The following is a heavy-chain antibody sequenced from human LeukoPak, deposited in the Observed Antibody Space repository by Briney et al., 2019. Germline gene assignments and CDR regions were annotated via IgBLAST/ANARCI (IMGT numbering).Heavy chain of an antibody. J-gene: IGHJ4*02. V-gene: IGHV3-23*01. CDR3: AKDLRGYDMDFDY. CDR2: ISGSGIST. CDR1: GFTFSNFA. Sequence: GGSLRLSCAASGFTFSNFAMSWVRQAPGKELEWVSSISGSGISTYYADSLKGRFTISRDNFKNTLFLQLNSLRAEDTAVYYCAKDLRGYDMDFDYWGQGTLVTVSS. D-gene: IGHD5-12*01.